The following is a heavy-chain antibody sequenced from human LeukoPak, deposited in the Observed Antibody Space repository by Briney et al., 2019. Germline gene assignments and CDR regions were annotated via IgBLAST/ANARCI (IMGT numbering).Heavy chain of an antibody. CDR3: ARGGYSSSWYHFGY. V-gene: IGHV3-53*01. CDR2: IYSGGTT. Sequence: GGSLRLSCAASGFTVSSNYMSWVRQAPGKGLEWVSVIYSGGTTNYADSVKGRFTISRDNSKNTLFLQMNSLRAEDTAVYYCARGGYSSSWYHFGYWGQGTLVTVSS. CDR1: GFTVSSNY. J-gene: IGHJ4*02. D-gene: IGHD6-13*01.